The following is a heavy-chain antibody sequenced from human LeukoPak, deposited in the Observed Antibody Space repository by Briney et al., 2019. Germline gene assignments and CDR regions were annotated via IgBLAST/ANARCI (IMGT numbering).Heavy chain of an antibody. CDR3: ARGPTVTTDY. CDR1: GGSISSSSHY. D-gene: IGHD4-17*01. J-gene: IGHJ4*02. Sequence: PETLSLTCTVSGGSISSSSHYWGWFRQPPGKGLEWIGYIYYSGSSFCNPSLKSRVTMSVDTFKNQFSLRLNSVTAADTAVYYCARGPTVTTDYWGQGTLVTVSS. CDR2: IYYSGSS. V-gene: IGHV4-39*01.